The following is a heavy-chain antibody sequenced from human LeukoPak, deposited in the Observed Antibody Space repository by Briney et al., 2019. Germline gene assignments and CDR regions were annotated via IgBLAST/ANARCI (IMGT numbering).Heavy chain of an antibody. V-gene: IGHV1-8*01. CDR3: ARRNYDFSLASSVAFDI. J-gene: IGHJ3*02. D-gene: IGHD3-3*01. CDR1: GYTFTSYY. CDR2: MNHNSGNT. Sequence: ASVKVSCKASGYTFTSYYINWVRQATGRGLEWMGWMNHNSGNTNYARNFQGRITMTRNTSISIAYMELSMLTSEYTAVYFGARRNYDFSLASSVAFDIWRGGTILRVFS.